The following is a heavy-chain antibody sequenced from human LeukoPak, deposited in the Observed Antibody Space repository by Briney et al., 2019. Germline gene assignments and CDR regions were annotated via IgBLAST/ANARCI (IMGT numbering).Heavy chain of an antibody. Sequence: SETLSLTCTVSGGSISTSNYYWGWIRQPPGKGLEWIGEINHSGSTNYNPSLKSRVTISVDTSKNQFSLKLSSVTAADTAVYYCARDKDSMGIDYWGQGSLVIVSS. CDR3: ARDKDSMGIDY. J-gene: IGHJ4*02. CDR2: INHSGST. CDR1: GGSISTSNYY. D-gene: IGHD3-22*01. V-gene: IGHV4-39*07.